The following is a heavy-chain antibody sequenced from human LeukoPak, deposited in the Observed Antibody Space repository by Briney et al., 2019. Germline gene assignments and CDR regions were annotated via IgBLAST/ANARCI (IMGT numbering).Heavy chain of an antibody. J-gene: IGHJ4*02. D-gene: IGHD2-2*01. V-gene: IGHV4-39*01. CDR2: IYYSGNT. CDR1: GGSTSTTNYY. Sequence: SETLSLTCTVSGGSTSTTNYYWGWIRQPPGKGLEWIGSIYYSGNTYYNPSLKSRVTISVDTSKNQFSLKLSSVTAADTAVYYCGRHLQHSCFDSWGQGTLVTVSS. CDR3: GRHLQHSCFDS.